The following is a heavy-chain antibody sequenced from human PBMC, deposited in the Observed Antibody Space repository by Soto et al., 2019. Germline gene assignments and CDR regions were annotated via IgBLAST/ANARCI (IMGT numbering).Heavy chain of an antibody. CDR3: ASGDSGGYYYPEGGYFQH. J-gene: IGHJ1*01. CDR2: IYYSGST. V-gene: IGHV4-31*03. D-gene: IGHD3-22*01. Sequence: QVQLQESGPGLVKPSQTLSLTCTVSGGSISSGGYYWSWIRQHPGKGLEWIGYIYYSGSTYYNPYLKSRVTISVDTSKNQFSLKLSSVTAADTAVYYCASGDSGGYYYPEGGYFQHWGQGTLVTVSS. CDR1: GGSISSGGYY.